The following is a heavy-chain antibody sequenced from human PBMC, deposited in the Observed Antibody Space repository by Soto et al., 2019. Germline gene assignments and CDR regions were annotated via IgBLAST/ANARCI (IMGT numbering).Heavy chain of an antibody. Sequence: GESLKISCKGSGYSFPSYWIGWVRQMPGKGLEWMGIIYPGDSDTRYSPSFQGQVTISADKSISTAYLQWSSLKASDTAMYYCARPHDYGDSYDAFDIWGQGTMVTVSS. V-gene: IGHV5-51*01. CDR1: GYSFPSYW. J-gene: IGHJ3*02. CDR3: ARPHDYGDSYDAFDI. D-gene: IGHD4-17*01. CDR2: IYPGDSDT.